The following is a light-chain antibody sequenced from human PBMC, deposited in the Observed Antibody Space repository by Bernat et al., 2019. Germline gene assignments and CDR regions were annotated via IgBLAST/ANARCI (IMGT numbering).Light chain of an antibody. Sequence: SYELTQPPSVSVSPGQTASITCPGDKLGSKYTCRYQQKPGQSPVVVIYRDDKRPSGIPERFSGSHCGNTATLSISGAQAMDEAEYYCQAWDSSTGVFGGGPKLTVL. CDR3: QAWDSSTGV. CDR2: RDD. CDR1: KLGSKY. J-gene: IGLJ3*02. V-gene: IGLV3-1*01.